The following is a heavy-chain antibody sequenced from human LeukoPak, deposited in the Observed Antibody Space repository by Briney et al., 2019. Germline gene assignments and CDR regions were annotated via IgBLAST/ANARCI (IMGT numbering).Heavy chain of an antibody. CDR2: IYYSGST. Sequence: PSETLSLTCTVSGGSISSYYWSWVRQPPGKGLEWIGYIYYSGSTNYNPSLKSRVTISVDTSKNQFSLKLSSVTAADTAVYYCARASAATFDYWGQGTLVTVSS. V-gene: IGHV4-59*01. D-gene: IGHD2-15*01. CDR3: ARASAATFDY. CDR1: GGSISSYY. J-gene: IGHJ4*02.